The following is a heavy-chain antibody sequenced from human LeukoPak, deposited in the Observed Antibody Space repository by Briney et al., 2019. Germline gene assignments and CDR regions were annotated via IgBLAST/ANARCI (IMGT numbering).Heavy chain of an antibody. V-gene: IGHV4-61*02. D-gene: IGHD3-3*01. CDR3: ARTRTPYYDFWSGSQGDYYYMDV. Sequence: SETLSLTCTVSGSSISSGSYYWSWIRQPAGKGLEWIGRIYTSGSTNYNPSLKSRVTISVDTSKNQFSLKLSSVTAADTAVYYCARTRTPYYDFWSGSQGDYYYMDVWGKGTTVTVSS. J-gene: IGHJ6*03. CDR1: GSSISSGSYY. CDR2: IYTSGST.